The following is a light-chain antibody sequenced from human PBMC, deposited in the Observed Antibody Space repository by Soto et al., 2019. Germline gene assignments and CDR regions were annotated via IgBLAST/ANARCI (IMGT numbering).Light chain of an antibody. CDR2: DVS. V-gene: IGLV2-14*03. Sequence: QPALTEPASVSGSPGQSITISCTGTSSEVGGNKYVSWYQQYPGKAPKLMICDVSNRPSGVSNRFSASKSGNTASLTISGLQAEDEADYYCCSYTSSSTPWVFGTGTKVTVL. J-gene: IGLJ1*01. CDR3: CSYTSSSTPWV. CDR1: SSEVGGNKY.